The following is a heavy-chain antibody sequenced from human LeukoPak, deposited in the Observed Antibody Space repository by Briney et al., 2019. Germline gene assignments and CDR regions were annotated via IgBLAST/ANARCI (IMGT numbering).Heavy chain of an antibody. CDR2: INHSGNT. J-gene: IGHJ4*02. CDR1: GASISSDKW. CDR3: ARAGVWLPAV. Sequence: SETLSLTCAVSGASISSDKWWSWVRQPPGKGLEWIGEINHSGNTNYSPSLKGRVTMSTDKSKNEFSLRLTSVTAADTAVYYCARAGVWLPAVWGQGTLVTVSS. D-gene: IGHD3-9*01. V-gene: IGHV4-4*02.